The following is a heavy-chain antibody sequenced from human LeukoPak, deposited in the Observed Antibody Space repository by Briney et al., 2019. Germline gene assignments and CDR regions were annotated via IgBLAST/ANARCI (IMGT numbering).Heavy chain of an antibody. D-gene: IGHD3-22*01. CDR1: GFSFSSYA. J-gene: IGHJ4*02. CDR3: AAPGDSSGDYPVD. CDR2: MQYDGSEI. V-gene: IGHV3-30*02. Sequence: GGSLRLSCAASGFSFSSYAMNWVRQAPGKGLEWVAFMQYDGSEIYYADSVKGRFTISRDNSKNTLYLQMNSLKGDDTAMYYCAAPGDSSGDYPVDWGQGTLVTVSS.